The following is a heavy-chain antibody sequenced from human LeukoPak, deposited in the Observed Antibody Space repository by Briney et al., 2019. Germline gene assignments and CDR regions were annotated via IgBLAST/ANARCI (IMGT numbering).Heavy chain of an antibody. Sequence: ASVKVSCKASGYTFTGYYMHWVPQAPGQGLEWIGWINPNSGGTNYAQKFQGRVTMTRDTSISTAYMELSRLRSDDTAVYYCARRGASDYGDYDWYFDLWGRGTLVTVSS. D-gene: IGHD4-17*01. J-gene: IGHJ2*01. CDR2: INPNSGGT. CDR1: GYTFTGYY. V-gene: IGHV1-2*02. CDR3: ARRGASDYGDYDWYFDL.